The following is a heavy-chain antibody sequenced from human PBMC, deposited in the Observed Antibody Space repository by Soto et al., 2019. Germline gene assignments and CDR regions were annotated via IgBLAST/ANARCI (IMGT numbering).Heavy chain of an antibody. CDR3: ARVNVVVVAATREYYFDY. D-gene: IGHD2-15*01. Sequence: ASVKVSCKASGYTFTGYYMHWVREAPGQGLEWMGWINPNSGGTNYAQKFQGRVTMTRDTSISTAYMELSRLRSDDTAVYYCARVNVVVVAATREYYFDYWGQGTLVTVSS. CDR1: GYTFTGYY. CDR2: INPNSGGT. V-gene: IGHV1-2*02. J-gene: IGHJ4*02.